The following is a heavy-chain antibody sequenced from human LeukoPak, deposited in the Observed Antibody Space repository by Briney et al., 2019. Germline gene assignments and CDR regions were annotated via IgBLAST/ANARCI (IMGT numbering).Heavy chain of an antibody. CDR2: MQSTGNS. D-gene: IGHD5-18*01. CDR1: GDSLNSYY. CDR3: ARDKRHSYGRYFDP. J-gene: IGHJ4*02. Sequence: PSETLSLTCSVSGDSLNSYYWSWIRKPPGKGLEWIGYMQSTGNSNYNPSLKNRVNIFVDMSKNQFVLNLRSVTAADTAVYYCARDKRHSYGRYFDPWGQGMLVTVSS. V-gene: IGHV4-59*01.